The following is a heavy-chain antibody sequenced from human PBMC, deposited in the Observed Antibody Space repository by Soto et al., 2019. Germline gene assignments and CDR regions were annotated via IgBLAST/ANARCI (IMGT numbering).Heavy chain of an antibody. CDR3: ERLIDYYDSSGYYEDY. D-gene: IGHD3-22*01. J-gene: IGHJ4*02. Sequence: ASVKVSCKASGYTFTSYGISWVRQAPGQGLEWMGWISAYNGNTNYAQKLQGRVTMTTDTSTSTAYMELRSLRSDDTAVYYCERLIDYYDSSGYYEDYWGPRNLVTVSS. CDR2: ISAYNGNT. V-gene: IGHV1-18*01. CDR1: GYTFTSYG.